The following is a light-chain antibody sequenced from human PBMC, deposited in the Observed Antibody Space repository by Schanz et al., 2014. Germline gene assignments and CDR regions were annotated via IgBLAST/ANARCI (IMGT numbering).Light chain of an antibody. V-gene: IGKV3-15*01. CDR2: AAS. CDR1: QSVSSS. CDR3: QQYNSWPHT. J-gene: IGKJ3*01. Sequence: EIMMTQSPATLSVSPGARATLSCRASQSVSSSVAWYQQKPGQSPRLLIHAASTIDTDVPSRFSGSGSGTEFTLTISNLQSEDFAAYYCQQYNSWPHTFGHGTKVHFK.